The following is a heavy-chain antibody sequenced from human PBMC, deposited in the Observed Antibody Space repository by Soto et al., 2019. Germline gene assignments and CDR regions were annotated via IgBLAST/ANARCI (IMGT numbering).Heavy chain of an antibody. J-gene: IGHJ4*02. CDR2: IYGNDDK. D-gene: IGHD3-22*01. CDR1: GFSLTTNRVA. Sequence: SGPTLVNPTQTLTLTCTFSGFSLTTNRVAVGWIRQPPGKALEWLALIYGNDDKEYSPSLKSRLTIIKDTSKNQVALTVTNMDPVDTATYYCAHRPSYYYDSSGYYFHWGQGTLVTVSS. CDR3: AHRPSYYYDSSGYYFH. V-gene: IGHV2-5*01.